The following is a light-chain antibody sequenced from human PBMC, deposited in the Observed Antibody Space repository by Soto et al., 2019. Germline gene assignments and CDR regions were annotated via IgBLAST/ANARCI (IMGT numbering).Light chain of an antibody. Sequence: EIALTQSPGTLSLSPGERATLSCRASQSVGSRFLAWYQQKPGQAPRLLISGTFSRATGIPDRFSGSGSGTDFTLTISRLEPEDFAVYYCQQYNNWPPTFGQGTRLEIK. CDR2: GTF. J-gene: IGKJ5*01. CDR3: QQYNNWPPT. CDR1: QSVGSRF. V-gene: IGKV3-20*01.